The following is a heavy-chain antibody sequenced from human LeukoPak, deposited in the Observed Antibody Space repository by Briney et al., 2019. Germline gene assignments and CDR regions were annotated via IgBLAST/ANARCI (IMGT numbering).Heavy chain of an antibody. CDR1: GFTFSSYA. CDR3: AKEGTPQVSTWYDL. J-gene: IGHJ5*02. CDR2: ISYEGGTQ. Sequence: QPGGSLRLSCAASGFTFSSYAMSWVRQAPGKGLEWVAVISYEGGTQHYADSVKGRFIISRDNPRNTLYLQMNILRTEDTAVYYCAKEGTPQVSTWYDLWGQGTQVIVSS. V-gene: IGHV3-30*18. D-gene: IGHD3-10*01.